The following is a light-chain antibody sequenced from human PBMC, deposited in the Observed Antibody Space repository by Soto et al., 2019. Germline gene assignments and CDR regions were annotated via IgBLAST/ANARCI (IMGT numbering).Light chain of an antibody. Sequence: DIVLTQSPATLPLSPGERATLSCRASQSVSNNLAWYQKKPGQPPRLLIYGASTEATNIPTRFSGTGSGTDFTLTISSLRSVDFAVYYCQQYNSWPWTFGQGTKVEIK. CDR2: GAS. CDR1: QSVSNN. CDR3: QQYNSWPWT. V-gene: IGKV3-15*01. J-gene: IGKJ1*01.